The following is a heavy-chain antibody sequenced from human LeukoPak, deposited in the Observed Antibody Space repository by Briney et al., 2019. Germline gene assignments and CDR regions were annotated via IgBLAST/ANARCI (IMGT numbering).Heavy chain of an antibody. Sequence: GGSLRLSCAASGFTFTIYKMNWVRQAPGKALEWVSCIDPTGGDMKYADSVKGRFTISRDNTENSLFLQMNSLRVEDTAVYYCARSPMSNGDYAPHDYWGQGTLVTVSS. J-gene: IGHJ4*02. CDR2: IDPTGGDM. CDR1: GFTFTIYK. V-gene: IGHV3-21*01. D-gene: IGHD4-17*01. CDR3: ARSPMSNGDYAPHDY.